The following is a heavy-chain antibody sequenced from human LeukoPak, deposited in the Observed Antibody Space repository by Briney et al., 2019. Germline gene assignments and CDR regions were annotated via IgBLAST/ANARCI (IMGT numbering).Heavy chain of an antibody. J-gene: IGHJ4*02. CDR1: GYTFTSYY. V-gene: IGHV1-8*03. CDR3: TRETSSRYFDY. Sequence: ASVKVSCKASGYTFTSYYMHWVRQAPGQGLEWMGWMNPNSGRTGYAQNFQGRITITRNTSISTAYMELSSLRSEDTAVYYCTRETSSRYFDYWGQGTLVTVSS. CDR2: MNPNSGRT.